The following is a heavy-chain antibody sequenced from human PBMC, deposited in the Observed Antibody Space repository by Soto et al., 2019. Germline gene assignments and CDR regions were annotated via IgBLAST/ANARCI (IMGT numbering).Heavy chain of an antibody. CDR3: ARHRSRIAVAPKGWFDP. CDR2: IYYSGST. Sequence: PSETLSLTCTVSGGSISSSSYYWGWIRQPPGKGLEWIGSIYYSGSTYYNPSLKSRVTISVDTSKNQFSLKLSSVTAADTAVYYCARHRSRIAVAPKGWFDPWGQGTLVTVSS. CDR1: GGSISSSSYY. J-gene: IGHJ5*02. V-gene: IGHV4-39*01. D-gene: IGHD6-19*01.